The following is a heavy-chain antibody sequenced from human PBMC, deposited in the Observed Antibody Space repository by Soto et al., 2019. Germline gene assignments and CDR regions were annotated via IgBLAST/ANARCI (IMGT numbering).Heavy chain of an antibody. D-gene: IGHD3-10*01. CDR3: AKGGSTRVRGLSAFDI. CDR2: ISGSGGST. V-gene: IGHV3-23*01. CDR1: GFTFSSYA. J-gene: IGHJ3*02. Sequence: GGSLRLSCAASGFTFSSYAMSWVRQAPGKGLEWVSAISGSGGSTYYADSVKGRFTISRDNSKNTLYLQMNSLRAEDTAVYYCAKGGSTRVRGLSAFDIWGQGTMVTVSS.